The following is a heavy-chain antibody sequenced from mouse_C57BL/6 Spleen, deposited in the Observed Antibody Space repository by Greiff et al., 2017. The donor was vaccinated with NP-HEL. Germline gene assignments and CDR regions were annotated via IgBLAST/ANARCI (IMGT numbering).Heavy chain of an antibody. CDR2: IYPGDGDT. CDR1: GYAFSSSW. D-gene: IGHD4-1*01. J-gene: IGHJ2*01. CDR3: ATLTGTDFDY. V-gene: IGHV1-82*01. Sequence: QVQLKQSGPELVKPGASVKISCKASGYAFSSSWMNWVKQRPGKGLEWIGRIYPGDGDTNYNGKFKGKATLTADKSSSTAYMQLSSLPSEDSAVYFCATLTGTDFDYWGQGTTLTVSS.